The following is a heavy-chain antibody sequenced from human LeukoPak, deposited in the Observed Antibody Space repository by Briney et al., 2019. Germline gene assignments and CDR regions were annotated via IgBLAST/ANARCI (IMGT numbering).Heavy chain of an antibody. CDR1: GGSISSGGYH. V-gene: IGHV4-31*03. CDR2: IYYSGST. CDR3: ARGGYCSGGSCYLTWFDP. Sequence: SQTLSLTCTVSGGSISSGGYHWSWIRQHPGKGLEWIGYIYYSGSTYYNPSLKSRLTISVDTSKNQFSLKLSSVTAAHTAVDYCARGGYCSGGSCYLTWFDPWGQGTLVTVSS. D-gene: IGHD2-15*01. J-gene: IGHJ5*02.